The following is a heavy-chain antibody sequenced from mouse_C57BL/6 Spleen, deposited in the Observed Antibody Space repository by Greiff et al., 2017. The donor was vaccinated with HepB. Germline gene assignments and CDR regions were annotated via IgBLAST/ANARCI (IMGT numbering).Heavy chain of an antibody. CDR1: GYTFTSYW. Sequence: QVQLQQPGAELVMPGASVKLSCKASGYTFTSYWMHWVKQRPGQGLEWIGEIDPSDSYTNYNQKFKGKSTLTVDKSSSTAYMQLSSLTSEDSAVCYCARPPYYGSSYWYFDVWGTGTTVTVSS. V-gene: IGHV1-69*01. CDR3: ARPPYYGSSYWYFDV. J-gene: IGHJ1*03. D-gene: IGHD1-1*01. CDR2: IDPSDSYT.